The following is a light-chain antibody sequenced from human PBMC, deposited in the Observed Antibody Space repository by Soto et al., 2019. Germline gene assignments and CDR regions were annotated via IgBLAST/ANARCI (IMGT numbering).Light chain of an antibody. CDR1: QNIKNW. Sequence: DIQMTQSPSTLSASVGDRVTITCRASQNIKNWLAWYQQKPGKVPKLLIYTASTLESGVPSRFSGSGYGTEFTLTISSLRHDDFATYYCQQYNSYSRGTFGEGTKVEIQ. CDR2: TAS. CDR3: QQYNSYSRGT. J-gene: IGKJ4*02. V-gene: IGKV1-5*03.